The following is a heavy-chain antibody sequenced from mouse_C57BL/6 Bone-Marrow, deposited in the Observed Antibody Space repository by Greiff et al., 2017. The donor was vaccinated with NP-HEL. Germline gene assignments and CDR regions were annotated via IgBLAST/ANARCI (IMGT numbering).Heavy chain of an antibody. CDR3: ARTGYLYYFDY. CDR2: IYPGDGDT. V-gene: IGHV1-82*01. J-gene: IGHJ2*01. Sequence: QVQLKESGPELVKPGASVKISCKASGYAFSSSWMNWVKQRPGKGLEWIGRIYPGDGDTNYNGKFKGKATLTADKSSSKAYMQLSSLTSEDSAVYFCARTGYLYYFDYWGQGTTLTVSS. CDR1: GYAFSSSW. D-gene: IGHD2-2*01.